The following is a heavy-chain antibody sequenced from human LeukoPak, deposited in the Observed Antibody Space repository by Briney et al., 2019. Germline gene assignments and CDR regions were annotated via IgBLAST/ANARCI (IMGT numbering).Heavy chain of an antibody. CDR3: ARPKRYCSGGSCWFGGYFDY. V-gene: IGHV5-51*01. CDR1: LYSFTICW. Sequence: GETLKISFKESLYSFTICWIGGVRQLTGKNLEWMGIIYLGDSDTRYSPSFQGQVTISADKSISTAYLQWSSLKASDTAMYYCARPKRYCSGGSCWFGGYFDYWGQGTLVTVSS. CDR2: IYLGDSDT. J-gene: IGHJ4*02. D-gene: IGHD2-15*01.